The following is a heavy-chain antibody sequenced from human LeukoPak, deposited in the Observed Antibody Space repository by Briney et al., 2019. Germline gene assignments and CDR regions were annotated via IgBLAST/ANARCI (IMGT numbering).Heavy chain of an antibody. Sequence: GGSLRLSCAASGFTFSSYSMNWVRQAPGKGLEWVSYISSSSSTIYYADSVKGRFTISRDNAKNSLYLQMNSLRAEDTAVYYCAFRGYYDSSGYYPIFDYWGQGTLVTVSS. V-gene: IGHV3-48*04. CDR3: AFRGYYDSSGYYPIFDY. CDR1: GFTFSSYS. J-gene: IGHJ4*02. D-gene: IGHD3-22*01. CDR2: ISSSSSTI.